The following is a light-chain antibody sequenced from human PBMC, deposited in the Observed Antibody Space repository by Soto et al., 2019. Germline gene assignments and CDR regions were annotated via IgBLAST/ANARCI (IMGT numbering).Light chain of an antibody. Sequence: EIVLTQSPGTLSLSPGERATLSCRASQSVRSRYFAWYQLKPGQAPRLLFHGASSRATGIPDRFSGSGSGTDFTLTISRLEPEDFAVYYCQQYGSSFLTFGGGTKVEIK. J-gene: IGKJ4*01. CDR2: GAS. V-gene: IGKV3-20*01. CDR1: QSVRSRY. CDR3: QQYGSSFLT.